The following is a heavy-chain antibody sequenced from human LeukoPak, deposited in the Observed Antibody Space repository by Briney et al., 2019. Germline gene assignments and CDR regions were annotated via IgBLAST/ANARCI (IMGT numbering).Heavy chain of an antibody. CDR1: GGSISSSSYY. CDR2: IYYSGST. CDR3: ARQYIVVVQSWYFDL. V-gene: IGHV4-39*01. D-gene: IGHD2-2*01. Sequence: SETPSLTCTVSGGSISSSSYYWGWIRQPPGKGLEWIGSIYYSGSTYYNPSLKSRVTISVDTSKNQFSLKLSSVTAADTAVYYCARQYIVVVQSWYFDLWGRGTLVTVSS. J-gene: IGHJ2*01.